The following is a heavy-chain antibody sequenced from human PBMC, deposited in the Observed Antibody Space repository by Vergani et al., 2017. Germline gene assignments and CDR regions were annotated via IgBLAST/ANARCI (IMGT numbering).Heavy chain of an antibody. D-gene: IGHD3-9*01. CDR2: LTGGGGST. CDR1: GFTFSTYA. V-gene: IGHV3-23*01. Sequence: EVQLLESGGSLKQPGGSVRLSCAASGFTFSTYAMHWVRQAPGKGLEWVSALTGGGGSTYYADSFKGRFIISRDNAKNSLYLQMNSLRAEDTAVYYCARDGDILTGYSIGLFDYWGQGTLVTVSS. J-gene: IGHJ4*02. CDR3: ARDGDILTGYSIGLFDY.